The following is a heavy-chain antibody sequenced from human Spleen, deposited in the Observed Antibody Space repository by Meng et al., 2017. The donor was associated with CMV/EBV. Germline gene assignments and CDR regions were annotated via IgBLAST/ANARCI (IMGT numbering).Heavy chain of an antibody. Sequence: SETLSLTCAVYGGSFSGYYWSWIRQPPGKGLEWIGSIYYRGSSYYNPSLRSRVTISVDTSKNQFSLKLSSVTAADTAVYYCASNWKAGYWGQGTLVTVSS. D-gene: IGHD1-1*01. CDR1: GGSFSGYY. J-gene: IGHJ4*02. CDR3: ASNWKAGY. CDR2: IYYRGSS. V-gene: IGHV4-34*01.